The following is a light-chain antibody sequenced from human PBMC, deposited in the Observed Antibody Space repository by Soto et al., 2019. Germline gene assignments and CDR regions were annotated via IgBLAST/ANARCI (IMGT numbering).Light chain of an antibody. V-gene: IGKV1-5*01. CDR3: QQYDSRSLT. CDR1: QSVGTC. CDR2: DAS. J-gene: IGKJ4*01. Sequence: DIQLTQSPSTLSASVGDRVTITCRASQSVGTCLAWYQQKPGKAPKLLMYDASSLERGVPSTFSGSGSGTEFNLTISSLQPDEFATYSFQQYDSRSLTFGGGTKVEI.